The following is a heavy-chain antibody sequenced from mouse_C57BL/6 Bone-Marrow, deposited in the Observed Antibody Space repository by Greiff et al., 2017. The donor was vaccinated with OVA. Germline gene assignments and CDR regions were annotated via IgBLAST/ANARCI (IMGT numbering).Heavy chain of an antibody. CDR1: GFSLTSYG. Sequence: VMLVESGPGLVQPSQSLSITCTVSGFSLTSYGVHWVRQSPGKGLEWLGVIWSGGSTDYNAAFISRLSISKDNSKSQVFFKMNSLQADDTAIYYCAREGLGRGYFDYWGQGTTLTVSS. CDR3: AREGLGRGYFDY. D-gene: IGHD4-1*01. CDR2: IWSGGST. J-gene: IGHJ2*01. V-gene: IGHV2-2*01.